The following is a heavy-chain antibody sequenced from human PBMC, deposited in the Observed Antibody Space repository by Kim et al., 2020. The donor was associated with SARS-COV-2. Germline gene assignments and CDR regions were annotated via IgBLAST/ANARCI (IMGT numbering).Heavy chain of an antibody. Sequence: SETLSLTCTVSGGSISSSSYYWGWIRQPPGKGLEWIGSIYYSGSTYYNPSLKSRVTISVDTSKNQFSLKLSSVTAADTAVYYCASHNWNYESLDYWGQGTLVTVSS. CDR3: ASHNWNYESLDY. CDR1: GGSISSSSYY. D-gene: IGHD1-7*01. CDR2: IYYSGST. J-gene: IGHJ4*02. V-gene: IGHV4-39*01.